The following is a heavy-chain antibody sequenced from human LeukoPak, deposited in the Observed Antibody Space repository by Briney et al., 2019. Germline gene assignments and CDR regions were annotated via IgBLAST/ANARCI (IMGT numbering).Heavy chain of an antibody. V-gene: IGHV3-33*01. CDR2: IWYDGSKQ. D-gene: IGHD6-19*01. CDR1: GFTFSSYA. J-gene: IGHJ4*02. Sequence: PGGSLRLSCAASGFTFSSYAMHWVRQAPGKGLEWVAVIWYDGSKQNYADSVKGRFTISRDNSRNTLFLQMNSLRAEDTAVYYCARVPYSSAWYLDYWGQGTLVTVSS. CDR3: ARVPYSSAWYLDY.